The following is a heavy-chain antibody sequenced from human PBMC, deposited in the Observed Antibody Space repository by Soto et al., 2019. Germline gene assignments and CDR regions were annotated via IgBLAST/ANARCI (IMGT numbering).Heavy chain of an antibody. V-gene: IGHV3-13*01. CDR1: GFTFSSYD. J-gene: IGHJ2*01. D-gene: IGHD2-15*01. CDR2: IGTAGDT. CDR3: ARLQPQGHCSVGSCYGSGYWYFDL. Sequence: EVQLVESGGGLVQPGGSLRLSCAASGFTFSSYDMHWVRQATGKGLEWVSAIGTAGDTYYPGSVKGRFTISRENAKNSLYLQMNSLRAGDTAVYYCARLQPQGHCSVGSCYGSGYWYFDLWGRGTLVTVSS.